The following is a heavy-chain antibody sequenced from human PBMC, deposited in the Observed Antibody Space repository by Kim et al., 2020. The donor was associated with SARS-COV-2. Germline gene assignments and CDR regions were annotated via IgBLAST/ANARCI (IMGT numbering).Heavy chain of an antibody. CDR2: IKSDGRST. CDR1: GFTFSSYW. CDR3: ARELGYCSSPSCYVSYFYGMDV. J-gene: IGHJ6*02. Sequence: GGSLRLSCAASGFTFSSYWMHWVRQVPGKGLVWVSRIKSDGRSTTYADSVKGRFTSSRDNAKNTLYLQMNSLRAEDAAVYYCARELGYCSSPSCYVSYFYGMDVWGQGTTVTVSS. V-gene: IGHV3-74*01. D-gene: IGHD2-2*01.